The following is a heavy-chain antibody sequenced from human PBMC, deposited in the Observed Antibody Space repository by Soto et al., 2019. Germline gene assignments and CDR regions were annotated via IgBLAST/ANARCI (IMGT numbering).Heavy chain of an antibody. D-gene: IGHD3-22*01. CDR1: GFTFSSYA. J-gene: IGHJ4*02. V-gene: IGHV3-23*01. CDR2: ISGSGGST. CDR3: ANDIGLGDSSSRPIDY. Sequence: GGSLRLSCAASGFTFSSYAMSWVRQAPGKGLEWVSAISGSGGSTYYADSVKGRFTISRDNSKNTLYLQMNSLRAEDTAVYYCANDIGLGDSSSRPIDYWGQGTLVTVSS.